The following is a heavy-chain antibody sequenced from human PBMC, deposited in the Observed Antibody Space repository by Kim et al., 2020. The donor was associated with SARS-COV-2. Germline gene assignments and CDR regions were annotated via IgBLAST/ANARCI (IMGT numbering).Heavy chain of an antibody. CDR2: ISSSGGNT. D-gene: IGHD4-4*01. J-gene: IGHJ6*02. CDR1: GFTFSSYA. Sequence: GGSLRLSCAASGFTFSSYAMTWVRQAPGKGLEWVSVISSSGGNTYYADSVKGRFTISRDNSKNTLYLQMNSLRAEDTAVYYCAKAMTTVTTGPYYGLDVWGQGTTVTVSS. CDR3: AKAMTTVTTGPYYGLDV. V-gene: IGHV3-23*01.